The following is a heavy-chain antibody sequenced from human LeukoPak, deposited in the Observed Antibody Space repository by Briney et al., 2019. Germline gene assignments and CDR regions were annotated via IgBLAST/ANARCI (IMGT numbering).Heavy chain of an antibody. CDR2: INHSGRT. J-gene: IGHJ4*02. CDR3: VRMLYANTVDHHFEY. Sequence: SETLSLTCAVYGGSFSGYYWSWNRQPPGKGLEWIGEINHSGRTNYNPSLKSRVTISVDTSKNQFSLKLSFAIAADTAVYYCVRMLYANTVDHHFEYWGQGTLVTVSS. CDR1: GGSFSGYY. D-gene: IGHD2-8*01. V-gene: IGHV4-34*01.